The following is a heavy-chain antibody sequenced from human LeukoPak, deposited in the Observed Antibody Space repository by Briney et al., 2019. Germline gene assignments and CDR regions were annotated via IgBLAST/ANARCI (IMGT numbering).Heavy chain of an antibody. D-gene: IGHD1-7*01. J-gene: IGHJ3*02. CDR3: GRDFGLFGTKRSFDI. V-gene: IGHV3-11*01. Sequence: GGSLRLSCAASGFTFSDYYMGWIPQAPGRGLEWVSYIGGSGSITFYADSVKGRFTISRDNAKNSVYLQMNSLRAEDTAVYYCGRDFGLFGTKRSFDIWGQGTMVTVSS. CDR2: IGGSGSIT. CDR1: GFTFSDYY.